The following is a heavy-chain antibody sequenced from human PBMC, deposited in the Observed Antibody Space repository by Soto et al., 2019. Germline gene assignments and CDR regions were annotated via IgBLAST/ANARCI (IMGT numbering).Heavy chain of an antibody. J-gene: IGHJ4*02. D-gene: IGHD3-3*01. CDR2: ISTSSSYT. CDR3: ARDLAADFSSAYVGNYFDY. CDR1: GFTFSDYY. V-gene: IGHV3-11*06. Sequence: PGGSLRLSCAASGFTFSDYYMSWIRQAPGKGLEWVSYISTSSSYTNYADSVKGRFTISRDNAKNSLYLQMNSLRAEDTAVYYCARDLAADFSSAYVGNYFDYWGQGTLVTVSS.